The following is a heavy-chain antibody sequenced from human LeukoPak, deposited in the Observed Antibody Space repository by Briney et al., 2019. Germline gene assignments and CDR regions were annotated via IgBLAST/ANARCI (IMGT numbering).Heavy chain of an antibody. D-gene: IGHD4-23*01. J-gene: IGHJ5*02. CDR1: GYACTSYG. V-gene: IGHV1-18*01. CDR2: ISAYNGNT. CDR3: ARVRTYGGNSGWCDP. Sequence: ASGKVSCTASGYACTSYGICWVRQAPGQGHELMGWISAYNGNTNYAQKLQGRVTMTTDTSTSAAYMQLRSLSCDDTAVYYCARVRTYGGNSGWCDPWGQGTLDTVSS.